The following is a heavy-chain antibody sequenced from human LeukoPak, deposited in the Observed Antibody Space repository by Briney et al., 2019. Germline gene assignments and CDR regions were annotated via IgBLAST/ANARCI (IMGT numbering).Heavy chain of an antibody. D-gene: IGHD5-24*01. CDR2: INHSGST. CDR1: GGSFSGYY. J-gene: IGHJ6*02. Sequence: SETLSLTCAVYGGSFSGYYWSCIRQPPGKGLEWIGEINHSGSTNYNPSLKSRVTISVDTSKNQFSLKVSYVTAADTAVYYCARVEYYYGMDVWGQGTTVTVSS. CDR3: ARVEYYYGMDV. V-gene: IGHV4-34*01.